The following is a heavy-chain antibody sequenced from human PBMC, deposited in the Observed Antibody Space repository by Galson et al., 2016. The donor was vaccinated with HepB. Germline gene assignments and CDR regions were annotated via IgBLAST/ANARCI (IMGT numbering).Heavy chain of an antibody. CDR1: GFSLSSSGVG. V-gene: IGHV2-5*02. Sequence: PALVKPTQNLTLTCTLSGFSLSSSGVGVGWIRQPPGKALEWLALIYWDDDKRYSPSLKSRPTITKDTSRNQVVLTMTNMDPVDTAVYYCARDPLVAKYQVLAFDYWGQGTPVTVSS. CDR3: ARDPLVAKYQVLAFDY. CDR2: IYWDDDK. D-gene: IGHD4/OR15-4a*01. J-gene: IGHJ4*02.